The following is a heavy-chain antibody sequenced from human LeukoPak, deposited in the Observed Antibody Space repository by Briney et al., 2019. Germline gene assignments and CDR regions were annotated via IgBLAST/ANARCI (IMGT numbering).Heavy chain of an antibody. CDR2: IYYSGST. J-gene: IGHJ5*02. D-gene: IGHD6-13*01. Sequence: SETLSLTCTVSGGSNSSYSWSWIRQPPGKGLEWIGYIYYSGSTNYNPSLKSRVTISVDTSKNQFSLKLSSVTAADTAVYYCARVGSSSFAYWFDPWGQGTLVTVSS. CDR3: ARVGSSSFAYWFDP. V-gene: IGHV4-59*01. CDR1: GGSNSSYS.